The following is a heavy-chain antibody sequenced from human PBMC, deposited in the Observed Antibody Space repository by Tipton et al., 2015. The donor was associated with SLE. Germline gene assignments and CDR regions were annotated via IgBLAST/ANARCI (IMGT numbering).Heavy chain of an antibody. CDR1: GGSISSSSYY. Sequence: TLSLTCTVSGGSISSSSYYWGWIRQPPGKGLEWIGYIYYSGSTNYNPSLKSRVTISVDTSKNQFSLKLSFVTAADTAVYYCARRLTRYSGYDYFDYWGQGTLVTVSS. J-gene: IGHJ4*02. V-gene: IGHV4-61*05. CDR3: ARRLTRYSGYDYFDY. D-gene: IGHD5-12*01. CDR2: IYYSGST.